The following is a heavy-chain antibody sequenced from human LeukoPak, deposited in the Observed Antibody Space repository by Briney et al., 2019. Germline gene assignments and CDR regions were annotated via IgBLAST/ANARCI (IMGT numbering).Heavy chain of an antibody. D-gene: IGHD1-26*01. CDR2: IIPIFGTA. J-gene: IGHJ5*02. V-gene: IGHV1-69*13. Sequence: SVKVSCKASGGTFSGYAISWVRQAPGQGLEWMGGIIPIFGTANYAQKFQGRVTITADESTSTAYMELSSLRSEDTAVYYCARVELSGSYYNWFNPWGQGTLVTVSS. CDR3: ARVELSGSYYNWFNP. CDR1: GGTFSGYA.